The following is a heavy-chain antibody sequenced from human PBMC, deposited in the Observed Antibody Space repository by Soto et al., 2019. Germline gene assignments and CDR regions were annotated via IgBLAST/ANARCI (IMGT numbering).Heavy chain of an antibody. CDR1: GGTFSKDA. D-gene: IGHD5-18*01. CDR3: TRVLGYTFEPGKTRYSAMDV. V-gene: IGHV1-69*01. Sequence: QVQLVQSGAEVKKPGSSVTVSCKTSGGTFSKDAINWVRQAPGQGLEWMGLLIPVFGSPIYAQKFQGRIRINADESTSTAFMDLRSLRSEDTAVYYCTRVLGYTFEPGKTRYSAMDVWGQGTTVSVSS. CDR2: LIPVFGSP. J-gene: IGHJ6*02.